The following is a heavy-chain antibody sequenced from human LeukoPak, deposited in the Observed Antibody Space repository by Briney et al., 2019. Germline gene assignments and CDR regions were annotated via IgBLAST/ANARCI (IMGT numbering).Heavy chain of an antibody. J-gene: IGHJ5*02. D-gene: IGHD6-19*01. CDR3: ARDQVAVAGTNWFDP. CDR1: GFTFSSYE. V-gene: IGHV3-48*03. Sequence: QSGGSLRLSCAASGFTFSSYEMNWVRQAPGKGLEWVSYISSSGSTIYYADSVKGRFTIPRDNAKNSLYLQMNSLRAEDTAVYYCARDQVAVAGTNWFDPWGQGTLVTVSS. CDR2: ISSSGSTI.